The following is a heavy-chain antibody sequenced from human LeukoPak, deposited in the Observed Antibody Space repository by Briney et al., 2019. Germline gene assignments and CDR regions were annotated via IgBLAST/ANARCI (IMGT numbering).Heavy chain of an antibody. CDR2: IYYSGST. V-gene: IGHV4-39*07. CDR1: GGSISSSSYY. J-gene: IGHJ5*02. D-gene: IGHD6-13*01. Sequence: PSETLSLTCTVSGGSISSSSYYWGWIRQPPGKGLEWIGSIYYSGSTYYNPSLKSRVTISVDTSKNQLSLKLSSVTAADTAVYYCARDGQPAGTELNWFDPWGQGTLVTVSS. CDR3: ARDGQPAGTELNWFDP.